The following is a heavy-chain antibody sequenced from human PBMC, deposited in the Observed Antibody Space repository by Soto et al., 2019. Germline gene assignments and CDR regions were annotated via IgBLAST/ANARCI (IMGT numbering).Heavy chain of an antibody. CDR3: GRGQGNYPLGYYYYYMDV. CDR1: GYTFTSYD. V-gene: IGHV1-8*01. D-gene: IGHD1-7*01. CDR2: MNPNSGNT. Sequence: ASVKVSCKASGYTFTSYDINWVRQATGQGLEWMGWMNPNSGNTGYAQKFQGRVTMTRNTSISTAYMELSSLRSEDTAVYYCGRGQGNYPLGYYYYYMDVWGKGTTVTVSS. J-gene: IGHJ6*03.